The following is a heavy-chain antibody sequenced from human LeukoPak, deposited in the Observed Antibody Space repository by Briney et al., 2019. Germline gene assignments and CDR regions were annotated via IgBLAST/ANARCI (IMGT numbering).Heavy chain of an antibody. CDR3: ARPMGASPFALFYSYSVMDV. V-gene: IGHV3-11*04. Sequence: GGSLRLSCAASGFIFSDYYMFWIRQAPGKGLEWVSYISSSGTSTKSADSVKGRFTISRDNAKKSLYLQMNSLRAEDTAVYYCARPMGASPFALFYSYSVMDVWGQGPTVTVS. D-gene: IGHD4/OR15-4a*01. J-gene: IGHJ6*02. CDR2: ISSSGTST. CDR1: GFIFSDYY.